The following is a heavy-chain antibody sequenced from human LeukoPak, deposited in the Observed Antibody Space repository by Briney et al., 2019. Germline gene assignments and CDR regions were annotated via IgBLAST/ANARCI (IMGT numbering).Heavy chain of an antibody. J-gene: IGHJ3*02. Sequence: GGSLRLSCTASGFTFSDYDMNWARQAPGKGLEWVANINWNGGSTGYGDSVKGRFTISRDNTKNSVFLQMHSLRGDDTALYYCARDMLLEDAFDIWGQGTMVIVSS. V-gene: IGHV3-20*04. CDR1: GFTFSDYD. D-gene: IGHD3-10*02. CDR3: ARDMLLEDAFDI. CDR2: INWNGGST.